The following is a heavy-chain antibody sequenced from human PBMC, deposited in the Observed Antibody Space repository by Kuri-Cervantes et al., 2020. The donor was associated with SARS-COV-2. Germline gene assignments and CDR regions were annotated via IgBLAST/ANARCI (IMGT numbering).Heavy chain of an antibody. J-gene: IGHJ4*02. V-gene: IGHV3-66*01. CDR1: GFTVSNNY. CDR2: IYSGGST. D-gene: IGHD5-24*01. CDR3: ARGIGGPRLQPQQ. Sequence: GGSLRLSCAASGFTVSNNYMTWVRQAPGKGLEWVSMIYSGGSTYYTGSVKGRFSVSRDSSQNSLYLQMNSLRAEDTAVYYCARGIGGPRLQPQQWGQGTLVTVSS.